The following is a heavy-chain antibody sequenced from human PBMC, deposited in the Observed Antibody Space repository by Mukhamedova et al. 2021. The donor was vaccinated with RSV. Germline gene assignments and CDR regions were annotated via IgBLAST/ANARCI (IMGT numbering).Heavy chain of an antibody. CDR2: ISAYNGNT. CDR3: AKSITIVRGVIITDAFDI. Sequence: VRQAPGQGLEWMGWISAYNGNTNYAQKLQGRVTMTTDTSTSTAYMELRSLRSDDTAVYYCAKSITIVRGVIITDAFDIWGQVTMVT. V-gene: IGHV1-18*01. J-gene: IGHJ3*02. D-gene: IGHD3-10*01.